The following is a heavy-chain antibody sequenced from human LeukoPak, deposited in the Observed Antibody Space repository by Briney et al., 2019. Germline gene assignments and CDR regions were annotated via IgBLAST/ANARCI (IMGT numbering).Heavy chain of an antibody. D-gene: IGHD2-21*02. CDR3: ARDEAVTATNWFDP. Sequence: GGSLRLSCAASGFTFKDYFMSWIRQAPGKGLEWISYISSSGGTIYYADSVKGRFTISRDNARNSLYLQMNSLRAEDTAVYYCARDEAVTATNWFDPWGQGTLVTVSS. CDR2: ISSSGGTI. J-gene: IGHJ5*02. CDR1: GFTFKDYF. V-gene: IGHV3-11*01.